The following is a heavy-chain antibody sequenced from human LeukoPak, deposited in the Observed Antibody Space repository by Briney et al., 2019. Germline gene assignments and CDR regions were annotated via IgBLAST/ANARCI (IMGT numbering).Heavy chain of an antibody. CDR3: ARTGYSSSWYIDY. V-gene: IGHV5-51*01. Sequence: GESLKISCKGSGYKFTNYWIAWVRQMPGQGLEWLGIIYPRDSDTRYSPSFQGQVSISVDTSIDTAYLQWSSVKASDTAMYYCARTGYSSSWYIDYWGQGTLVTVSS. CDR2: IYPRDSDT. D-gene: IGHD6-13*01. J-gene: IGHJ4*02. CDR1: GYKFTNYW.